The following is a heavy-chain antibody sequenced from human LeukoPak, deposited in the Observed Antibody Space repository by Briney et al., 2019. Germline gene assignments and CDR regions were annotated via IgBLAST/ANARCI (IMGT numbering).Heavy chain of an antibody. CDR1: GFTFSSHW. J-gene: IGHJ4*02. CDR2: INTDGSEM. V-gene: IGHV3-7*01. D-gene: IGHD4-23*01. Sequence: GGSLRLSCSVSGFTFSSHWMNWVRQAPGKGLEWVAIINTDGSEMNYVDSATGRFTISRDNAKNSLYLQMDYLRAEDTAMYYCANSNSGPEYWGQGTLVIVPS. CDR3: ANSNSGPEY.